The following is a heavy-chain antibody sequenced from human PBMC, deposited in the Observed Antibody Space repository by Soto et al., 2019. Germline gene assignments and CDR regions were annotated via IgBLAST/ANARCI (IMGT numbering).Heavy chain of an antibody. CDR1: GYTFTSYG. Sequence: ASVKVSCKASGYTFTSYGISWVRQAPGQGLEWMGWISAYNGNTNYAQKLQGRVTMTTDTSTSTAYMELRSLRSDDTAVYYCARDGGYCSSTSCYGTYYYYYMDVWGKGTTVTVSS. J-gene: IGHJ6*03. D-gene: IGHD2-2*01. V-gene: IGHV1-18*01. CDR2: ISAYNGNT. CDR3: ARDGGYCSSTSCYGTYYYYYMDV.